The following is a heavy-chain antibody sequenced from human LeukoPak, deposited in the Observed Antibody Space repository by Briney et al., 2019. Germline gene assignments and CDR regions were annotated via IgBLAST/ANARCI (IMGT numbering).Heavy chain of an antibody. D-gene: IGHD2-15*01. J-gene: IGHJ4*02. Sequence: GGSLRLSCAASGFTFSDYYMSWIRQAPGKGLEWVSYISNSGGSIYYADSVKGRFTISRDNAKNSLYLQMNTLRADDTAVYYCARGGPIYCSGDSCYPGDYWGQGTLVTVSS. CDR1: GFTFSDYY. V-gene: IGHV3-11*01. CDR3: ARGGPIYCSGDSCYPGDY. CDR2: ISNSGGSI.